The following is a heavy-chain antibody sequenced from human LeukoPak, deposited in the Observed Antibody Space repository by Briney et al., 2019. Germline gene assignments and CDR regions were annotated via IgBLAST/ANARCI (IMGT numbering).Heavy chain of an antibody. CDR1: GYTFTGYY. J-gene: IGHJ4*02. CDR3: ARDPRSDYYDSSGYYDY. D-gene: IGHD3-22*01. CDR2: INPNSGGT. V-gene: IGHV1-2*02. Sequence: ASVKVSCKASGYTFTGYYMHWVRQAPGQGLEWMGWINPNSGGTNYAQKFQGRVTMTRDTSISTAYMELSRLRSDDTAVYYCARDPRSDYYDSSGYYDYWGQGTLVTVSS.